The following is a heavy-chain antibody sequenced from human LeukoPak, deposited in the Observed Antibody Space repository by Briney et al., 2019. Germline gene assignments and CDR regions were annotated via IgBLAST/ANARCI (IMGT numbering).Heavy chain of an antibody. CDR2: IYYSGST. D-gene: IGHD3-3*01. CDR1: GGSISSYY. Sequence: PSETLSLTCTVSGGSISSYYWSWIRQPPGKGLEWIGYIYYSGSTNYNPSLKSRVTISVDTSKNQFPLKLSSVTAADTAVYYCARSQIYDFWSGYYTAWFDPWGQGTLVTVSS. V-gene: IGHV4-59*01. J-gene: IGHJ5*02. CDR3: ARSQIYDFWSGYYTAWFDP.